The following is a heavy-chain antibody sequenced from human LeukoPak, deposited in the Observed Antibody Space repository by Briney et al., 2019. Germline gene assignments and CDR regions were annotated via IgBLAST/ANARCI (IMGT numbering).Heavy chain of an antibody. D-gene: IGHD3-10*01. CDR3: ARELGGTEPDY. CDR2: IYHSGST. V-gene: IGHV4-4*02. J-gene: IGHJ4*02. Sequence: SETLSLTCAVSGGSISSSYWWSWIRPPPGKGLEWIGEIYHSGSTNYNPSLKSRVTISVDKSKNQFSLRLSSVTAADTAVYYCARELGGTEPDYWGQGALVTVSS. CDR1: GGSISSSYW.